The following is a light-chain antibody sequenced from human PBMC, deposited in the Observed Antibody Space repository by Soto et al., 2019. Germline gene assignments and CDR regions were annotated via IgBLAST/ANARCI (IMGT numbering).Light chain of an antibody. CDR2: AAS. J-gene: IGKJ4*01. V-gene: IGKV1D-12*01. Sequence: DIQMTQSPSFVSAFVGDTVTITCRASQGTGNWLAWYQQKPGKAPKLLIYAASTLENGVPSRFSGSGSGTDFTLTINGLQPDDCATYYCQQAKTFPQLTFGGGTKIEIK. CDR3: QQAKTFPQLT. CDR1: QGTGNW.